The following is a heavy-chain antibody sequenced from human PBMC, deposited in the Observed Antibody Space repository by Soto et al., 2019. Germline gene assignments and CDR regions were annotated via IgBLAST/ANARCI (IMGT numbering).Heavy chain of an antibody. CDR1: GGSISSGGYY. V-gene: IGHV4-31*03. CDR2: IYYSGST. J-gene: IGHJ4*02. Sequence: QVQLQESGPGLVKPSQTLSLTCTVSGGSISSGGYYWSWIRQHPGKGLEWIGYIYYSGSTYYNPSLKSRVTISVDTSKNQFSLKLSSVTAADTAVYYCARGAAGGRGGDCYGIDYWGQGTLVTVSS. CDR3: ARGAAGGRGGDCYGIDY. D-gene: IGHD2-21*02.